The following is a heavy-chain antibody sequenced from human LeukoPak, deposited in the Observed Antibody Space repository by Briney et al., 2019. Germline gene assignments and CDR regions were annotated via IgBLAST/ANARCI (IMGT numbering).Heavy chain of an antibody. CDR1: GGSLKNYY. V-gene: IGHV4-4*08. CDR2: IYSTGIT. CDR3: ARLSVDMNTLDWYFDL. D-gene: IGHD5-24*01. Sequence: KTSETLSLTCSVSGGSLKNYYWGWIRQPPGKGLEWFGHIYSTGITNYNPSLRSRLAISVDTSKNQFSLKLSSVTAADTALYFCARLSVDMNTLDWYFDLWGRGTLVTVSS. J-gene: IGHJ2*01.